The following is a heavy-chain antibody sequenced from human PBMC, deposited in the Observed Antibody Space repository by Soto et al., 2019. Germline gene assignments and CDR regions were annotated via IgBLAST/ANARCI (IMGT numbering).Heavy chain of an antibody. D-gene: IGHD2-2*01. V-gene: IGHV1-69*13. Sequence: SVKVSCKASGGTFSGYAISWVRQAPGQGLEWMGGIIPIFGTANYAQKFQGRVTITADESTSTAYMELSSLRSEDTAVYYCARGGDCSSTSCQSSRYYYYGMDVWGQGTTVTVSS. CDR3: ARGGDCSSTSCQSSRYYYYGMDV. CDR2: IIPIFGTA. CDR1: GGTFSGYA. J-gene: IGHJ6*02.